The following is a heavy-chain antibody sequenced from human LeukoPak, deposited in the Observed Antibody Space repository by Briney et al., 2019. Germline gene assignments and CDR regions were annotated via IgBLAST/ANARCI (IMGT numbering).Heavy chain of an antibody. V-gene: IGHV1-8*01. CDR1: GYTFTIFD. CDR3: ARDFGGNSGRFDP. Sequence: ASVTVSFKASGYTFTIFDINWVRQAPGQGLEWMGWMNPNSGITGYAQNFQGRLTLTSDTSINTAYMELSSLRSEDTAVYYCARDFGGNSGRFDPWGQGTLVTVSS. J-gene: IGHJ5*02. D-gene: IGHD2-21*02. CDR2: MNPNSGIT.